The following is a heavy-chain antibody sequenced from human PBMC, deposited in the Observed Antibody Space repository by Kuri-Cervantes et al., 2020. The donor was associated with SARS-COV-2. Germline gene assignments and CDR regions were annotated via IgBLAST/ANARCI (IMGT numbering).Heavy chain of an antibody. V-gene: IGHV1-69*04. CDR1: GGTFSSYA. CDR3: ARAKGTLGFFDY. CDR2: IIPILGTA. Sequence: KISCKASGGTFSSYAISWVRQAPGQGLEWMGRIIPILGTANYAQKFQGRVTITADKSTSTAYMELSSLRSEDTAVYYCARAKGTLGFFDYWGQGTLVTVSS. D-gene: IGHD1-7*01. J-gene: IGHJ4*02.